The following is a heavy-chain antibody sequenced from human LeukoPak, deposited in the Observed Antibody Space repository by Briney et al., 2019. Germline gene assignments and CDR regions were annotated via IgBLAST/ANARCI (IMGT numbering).Heavy chain of an antibody. Sequence: GGSLRLSCAASGFTFGSYAMGWVRRAPEKGLEWVSAISSSGASKYYADSVKGRFTISRDNSKNTLYLQMNNLRAEDTAVYYCAKDLRDCSSTSCYKLFFDYWGQGTLVTVSS. D-gene: IGHD2-2*02. CDR3: AKDLRDCSSTSCYKLFFDY. J-gene: IGHJ4*02. CDR1: GFTFGSYA. CDR2: ISSSGASK. V-gene: IGHV3-23*01.